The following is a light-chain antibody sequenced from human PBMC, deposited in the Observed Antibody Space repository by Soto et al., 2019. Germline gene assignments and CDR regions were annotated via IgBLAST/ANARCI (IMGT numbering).Light chain of an antibody. CDR1: QSVMSRY. CDR2: GAS. Sequence: EIVLTQSPGTLSLSPGEGATLSCMASQSVMSRYIAWYKQRPGQTPRLLIYGASNRATGSPDRISGSGSGTEFTLTISRLEPEDFEVYYCQQYGKLPVTFGGGTKVDIK. CDR3: QQYGKLPVT. J-gene: IGKJ4*01. V-gene: IGKV3-20*01.